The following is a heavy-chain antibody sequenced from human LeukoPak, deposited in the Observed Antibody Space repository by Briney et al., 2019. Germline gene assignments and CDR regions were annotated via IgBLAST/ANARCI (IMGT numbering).Heavy chain of an antibody. J-gene: IGHJ6*02. CDR2: ISDTGST. Sequence: SETLSLTCTVSGGSLGSYYWSWLRQPPGQGLEWIGYISDTGSTNYNPSLQSRVTMSVDTSNKYFSLKLGSVTAADTAVYYCARHLAWYGTGSYYAYYYYGLDVWGQGTTVTVSS. D-gene: IGHD3-10*01. CDR1: GGSLGSYY. CDR3: ARHLAWYGTGSYYAYYYYGLDV. V-gene: IGHV4-59*08.